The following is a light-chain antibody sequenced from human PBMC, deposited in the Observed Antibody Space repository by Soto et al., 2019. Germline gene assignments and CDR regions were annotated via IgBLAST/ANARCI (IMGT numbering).Light chain of an antibody. CDR1: SSDVGNYIY. V-gene: IGLV2-14*01. Sequence: LTQPASVSGSPGQSITISCTGTSSDVGNYIYVFWFQQHPGKAPKLIISEVSNRPSGVSSRFSGSKSGNTASLTISGLQAEDEAHYYCTSYTTSSTYVFGTGTKVTV. J-gene: IGLJ1*01. CDR3: TSYTTSSTYV. CDR2: EVS.